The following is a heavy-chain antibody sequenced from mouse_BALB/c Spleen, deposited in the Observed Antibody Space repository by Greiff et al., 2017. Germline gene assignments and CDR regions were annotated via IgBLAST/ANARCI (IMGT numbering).Heavy chain of an antibody. D-gene: IGHD1-1*01. CDR2: IHYSGST. V-gene: IGHV3-1*02. Sequence: VQLQQSGPDLVKPSQSLSLTCTVTGYSITSGYSWHWIRQFPRNKLEWMGYIHYSGSTNYNPSLKSRISITRDTSKNQFFLQLNSVTTEDTATYYCARNFDYYGSSLYAMDYWGQGTSVTVSS. J-gene: IGHJ4*01. CDR3: ARNFDYYGSSLYAMDY. CDR1: GYSITSGYS.